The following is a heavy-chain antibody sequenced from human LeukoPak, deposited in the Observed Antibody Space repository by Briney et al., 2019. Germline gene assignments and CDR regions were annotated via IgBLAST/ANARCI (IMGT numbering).Heavy chain of an antibody. CDR3: AKGVTSEGTGRDFAY. Sequence: QAGGSLRLSCAASGFTFSSYAMSWVRQAPGKGLEWVSTISGSGDGPYYADSVKGRFSISRDNSKNTLYMQMNNLRAEDTAVFYCAKGVTSEGTGRDFAYWGQGTLVTVSS. J-gene: IGHJ4*02. D-gene: IGHD1-1*01. CDR2: ISGSGDGP. V-gene: IGHV3-23*01. CDR1: GFTFSSYA.